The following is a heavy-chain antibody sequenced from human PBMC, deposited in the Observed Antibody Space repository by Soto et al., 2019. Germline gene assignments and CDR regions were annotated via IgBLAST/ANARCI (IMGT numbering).Heavy chain of an antibody. V-gene: IGHV3-64*01. CDR1: GFTFSSYA. D-gene: IGHD2-2*02. CDR2: ISSNGGST. Sequence: PGGSLRLSCAASGFTFSSYAMHWVRQAPGKGLEYVSAISSNGGSTYYANSVKGRFTISRDNSKNTLYLQMGSLRAEDMAVYYCARGDCSSTSCYTFDYWGQGTLVTVSS. J-gene: IGHJ4*02. CDR3: ARGDCSSTSCYTFDY.